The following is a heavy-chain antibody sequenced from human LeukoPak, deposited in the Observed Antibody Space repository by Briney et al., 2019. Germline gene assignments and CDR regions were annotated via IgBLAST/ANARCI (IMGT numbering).Heavy chain of an antibody. D-gene: IGHD3-22*01. Sequence: SETLSLTCTVSGGSINNYYWTWIRQPAGKGLEWIGRIYSSGNTNYNPSLKSRVTMSVDTSKNQFSLKMSSVTAADTAVYYCARGGGDYYDSSGRVDYWGQGTLVTVSS. J-gene: IGHJ4*02. CDR2: IYSSGNT. CDR3: ARGGGDYYDSSGRVDY. V-gene: IGHV4-4*07. CDR1: GGSINNYY.